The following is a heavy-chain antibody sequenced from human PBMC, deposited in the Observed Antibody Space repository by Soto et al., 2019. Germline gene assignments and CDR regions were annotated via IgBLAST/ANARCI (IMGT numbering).Heavy chain of an antibody. J-gene: IGHJ6*02. D-gene: IGHD4-17*01. CDR2: ISGSGDST. CDR3: AKATTTTVTYYYYYGMDV. CDR1: GFTFSSYA. V-gene: IGHV3-23*01. Sequence: PGGSLRLSCAASGFTFSSYAMSWVRQAPGKGLEWVSAISGSGDSTYYADSVKGRFTISRDNSKNTLYLQMNSLRAEDTAVYYCAKATTTTVTYYYYYGMDVWGQGTTVTVSS.